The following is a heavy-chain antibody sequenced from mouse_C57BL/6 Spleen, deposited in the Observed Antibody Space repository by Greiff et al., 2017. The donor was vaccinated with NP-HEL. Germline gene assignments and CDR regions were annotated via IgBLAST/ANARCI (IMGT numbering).Heavy chain of an antibody. Sequence: VQVVESGTVLARPGASVKMSCKTSGYTFTSYWMHWVKQRPGQGLEWIGAIYPGNSDTSYNQKFKGKAKLTAVTSASTAYMELSSLTNEDSAVDYCTREGFTTVPSFDYWGQGTTLTVSS. J-gene: IGHJ2*01. CDR2: IYPGNSDT. CDR1: GYTFTSYW. D-gene: IGHD1-1*01. V-gene: IGHV1-5*01. CDR3: TREGFTTVPSFDY.